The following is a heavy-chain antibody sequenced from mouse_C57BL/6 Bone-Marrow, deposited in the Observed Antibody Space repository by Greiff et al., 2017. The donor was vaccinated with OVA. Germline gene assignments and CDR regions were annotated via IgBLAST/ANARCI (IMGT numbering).Heavy chain of an antibody. V-gene: IGHV1-52*01. CDR3: ARGDYYGSSYECYFDD. CDR1: GYTFTSYW. D-gene: IGHD1-1*01. CDR2: IDPSDSET. Sequence: VQLQQPGAELVRPGSSVKLSCKASGYTFTSYWMHWVKQRPIQGLEWIGNIDPSDSETHYNQKFKDKATLTVDKSSSTAYMQLSSLTSEDSAVYYCARGDYYGSSYECYFDDWGKGTTLTVSS. J-gene: IGHJ2*01.